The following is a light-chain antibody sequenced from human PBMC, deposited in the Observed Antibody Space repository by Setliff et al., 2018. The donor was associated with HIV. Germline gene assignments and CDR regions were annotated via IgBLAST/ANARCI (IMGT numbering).Light chain of an antibody. CDR2: DVT. Sequence: QSVLTQPASVSGSPGQSITISCTGTSSDVGGYNYVSWYQQHPGKAPKLMIYDVTKRPSGVPDRFSGSKSGNRASLTIFGLRAEDEADYYCCSYAGSYTYVFGTGTKVTVL. CDR3: CSYAGSYTYV. V-gene: IGLV2-11*01. J-gene: IGLJ1*01. CDR1: SSDVGGYNY.